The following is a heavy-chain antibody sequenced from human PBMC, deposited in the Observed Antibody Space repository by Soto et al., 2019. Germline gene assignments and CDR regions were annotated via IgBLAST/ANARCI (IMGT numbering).Heavy chain of an antibody. CDR2: IYSSGST. CDR3: ARARYYGAKNDF. D-gene: IGHD1-26*01. CDR1: GDSISGYY. Sequence: QVRLQESGPGLVKPSETLSLTCTVSGDSISGYYWSWIRQPPGKRPEWLGCIYSSGSTKYNPSLRSRVTWSIDTPRSQFSLRLSSVTAADTAVYYCARARYYGAKNDFWGQGTRVTVSS. J-gene: IGHJ4*02. V-gene: IGHV4-59*01.